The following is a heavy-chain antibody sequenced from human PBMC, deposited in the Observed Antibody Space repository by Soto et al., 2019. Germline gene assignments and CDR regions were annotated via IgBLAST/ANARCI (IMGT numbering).Heavy chain of an antibody. CDR2: ISTTGGST. V-gene: IGHV3-23*01. Sequence: DVQLLESGGSLVQPGGSLRLSCAASGFTFNAYSLSWVRQAPGKGLEWVSAISTTGGSTYYADSVKGRFTISRDNSQNTLSLQMSSLRAEDTAVYFCAIPDGSTYSFRYWGQGTLVTVSS. CDR1: GFTFNAYS. D-gene: IGHD3-10*01. CDR3: AIPDGSTYSFRY. J-gene: IGHJ4*02.